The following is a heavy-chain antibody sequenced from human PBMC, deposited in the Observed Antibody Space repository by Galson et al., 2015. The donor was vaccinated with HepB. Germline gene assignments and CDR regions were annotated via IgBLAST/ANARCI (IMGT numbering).Heavy chain of an antibody. CDR3: ARGVTVTTGFGLWYFDL. CDR2: ISYDGSNK. J-gene: IGHJ2*01. Sequence: SLRLSCAASGFTFSSYAMHWVRQAPGKGLEWVAVISYDGSNKYYADSVKGRFTISRDNSKNTLYLQMNSLRAEDTAVYYCARGVTVTTGFGLWYFDLWGRGTLVTVSS. D-gene: IGHD4-17*01. V-gene: IGHV3-30-3*01. CDR1: GFTFSSYA.